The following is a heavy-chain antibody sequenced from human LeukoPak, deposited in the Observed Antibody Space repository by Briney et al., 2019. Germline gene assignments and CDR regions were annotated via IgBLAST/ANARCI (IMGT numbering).Heavy chain of an antibody. CDR1: GFTLSSYW. V-gene: IGHV3-7*01. D-gene: IGHD3-3*01. Sequence: GGSLRLSCAASGFTLSSYWMSWVRQAPGKGLEWVANIKQDGSEKYYVDSVKGRFTISRDNAKNSLYLQMNSLRAEDTALYYCARLRYNDFWSGHWKYYYYMDVWGKGTTVTVSS. J-gene: IGHJ6*03. CDR3: ARLRYNDFWSGHWKYYYYMDV. CDR2: IKQDGSEK.